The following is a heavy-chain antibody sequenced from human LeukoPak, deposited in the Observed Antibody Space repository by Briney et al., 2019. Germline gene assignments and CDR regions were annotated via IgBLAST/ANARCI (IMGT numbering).Heavy chain of an antibody. Sequence: ASVKVSCKASGYTFTGYYMHWVRQAPGQGLEWMGWINPNSGGTNYAQKFQGRVTMTRDTSISTAYMELSRLRSDDTAVYYCARGKLKNYYDSSGYYDYWGQGTLVTVSS. V-gene: IGHV1-2*02. CDR3: ARGKLKNYYDSSGYYDY. D-gene: IGHD3-22*01. CDR1: GYTFTGYY. J-gene: IGHJ4*02. CDR2: INPNSGGT.